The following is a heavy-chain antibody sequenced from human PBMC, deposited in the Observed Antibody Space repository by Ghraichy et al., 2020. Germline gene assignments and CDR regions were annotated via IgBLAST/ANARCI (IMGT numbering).Heavy chain of an antibody. CDR3: ASLYCTRTSCSVDY. CDR1: GGSVRSDSYY. J-gene: IGHJ4*02. V-gene: IGHV4-61*01. CDR2: ISYRGNT. D-gene: IGHD2-2*01. Sequence: SETLSLTCTVSGGSVRSDSYYWSWIRQPPGKGLEWIGYISYRGNTNYNPSLKSRVTISVDTSKNQFSLKVSSVTAADTAVYYCASLYCTRTSCSVDYGGQGTLVTVSS.